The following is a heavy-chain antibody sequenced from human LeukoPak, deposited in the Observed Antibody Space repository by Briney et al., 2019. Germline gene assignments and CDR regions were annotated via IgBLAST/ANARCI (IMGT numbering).Heavy chain of an antibody. CDR3: ATSPLAGS. Sequence: GGSLRLSCVASGFTVSSNYMTWVRQAPGKGLEWVSVVYGVGSTYYADSVRGRFTISRDNSKNTLYLQMNSLRAEDMAVYYCATSPLAGSWGQGTLVTVSS. J-gene: IGHJ4*02. CDR1: GFTVSSNY. CDR2: VYGVGST. V-gene: IGHV3-53*01. D-gene: IGHD3-10*01.